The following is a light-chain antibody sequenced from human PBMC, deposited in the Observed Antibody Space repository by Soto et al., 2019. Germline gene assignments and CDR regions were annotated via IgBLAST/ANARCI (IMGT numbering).Light chain of an antibody. Sequence: QSVLTQPASLSGSPGQSITISCTGTSSDIGAYDYVSWFQQHPGKAPKLMISEVSKRPSGVPDRFSGSKSGNTASLTVSGLQAEDEADYYCSSYAGSNNWVFGGGTKLTVL. CDR1: SSDIGAYDY. CDR2: EVS. V-gene: IGLV2-8*01. J-gene: IGLJ3*02. CDR3: SSYAGSNNWV.